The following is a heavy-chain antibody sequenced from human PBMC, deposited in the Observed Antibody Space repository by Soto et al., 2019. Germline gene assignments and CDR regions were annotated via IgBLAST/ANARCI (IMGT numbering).Heavy chain of an antibody. D-gene: IGHD2-15*01. CDR1: GGSFSGYY. Sequence: PSETLSLTCAVYGGSFSGYYWSWIRQPPGKGLEWIGEINHSGSTNYNPSLKSRVTISVDTSKNQFSLKLSSVTAADTAVYYCARGRSAVVVVATLPDSDYWGQGTLVTVSS. V-gene: IGHV4-34*01. CDR2: INHSGST. CDR3: ARGRSAVVVVATLPDSDY. J-gene: IGHJ4*02.